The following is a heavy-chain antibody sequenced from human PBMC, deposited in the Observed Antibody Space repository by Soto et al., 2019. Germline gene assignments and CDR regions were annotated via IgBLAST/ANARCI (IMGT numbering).Heavy chain of an antibody. Sequence: ASVKVSCKASGYTFTSYGISWVRQAPGQGLEWMGWISAYNGNTNYAQKLQGRVTMTTDTSTSTAYMELRSLRSDDTAVYYCAREIRYDYVWGTLPPDYWGQGTLVTVSS. J-gene: IGHJ4*02. V-gene: IGHV1-18*04. CDR2: ISAYNGNT. D-gene: IGHD3-16*01. CDR1: GYTFTSYG. CDR3: AREIRYDYVWGTLPPDY.